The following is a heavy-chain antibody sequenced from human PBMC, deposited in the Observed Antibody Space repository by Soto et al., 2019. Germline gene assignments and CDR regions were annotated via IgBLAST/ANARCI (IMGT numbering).Heavy chain of an antibody. Sequence: EVQLLESGGGLVQPGGSLRLSCAASGFTFSSYAMSWVRQAPGKGLAWVSAISGSGGSTYYADSVKGRFTISRDNSKNKLNLQMNSLRAEDTAVYYCAKPLSLNTFGGVNSDYWGQGTLVTVSS. CDR3: AKPLSLNTFGGVNSDY. D-gene: IGHD3-16*01. CDR2: ISGSGGST. V-gene: IGHV3-23*01. CDR1: GFTFSSYA. J-gene: IGHJ4*02.